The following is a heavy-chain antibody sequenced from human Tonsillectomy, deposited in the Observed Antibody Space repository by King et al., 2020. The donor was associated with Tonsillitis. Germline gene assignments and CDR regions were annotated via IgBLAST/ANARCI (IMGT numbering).Heavy chain of an antibody. Sequence: VQLVESGGGLVQPGGSLRLSCAASGFTFSTYWLTWVRQAPGKGLEWVANIKKDGSETYYVDSVKGRLTVSRDNARNSLYLQMNSLRAEDTAVYYCARDSSPALSGSWYDAFDIWGQGTMVTVSS. CDR2: IKKDGSET. V-gene: IGHV3-7*01. CDR1: GFTFSTYW. J-gene: IGHJ3*02. CDR3: ARDSSPALSGSWYDAFDI. D-gene: IGHD2-15*01.